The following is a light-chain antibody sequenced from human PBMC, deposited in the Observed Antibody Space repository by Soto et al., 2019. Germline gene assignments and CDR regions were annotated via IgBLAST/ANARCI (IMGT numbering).Light chain of an antibody. V-gene: IGKV3-15*01. J-gene: IGKJ1*01. CDR2: GAS. Sequence: EIVMTQSQATLSVSPGERSTLSCRASQSVSSNLAWYQQKPGQAPRLLIYGASTRATGIPARFSGSGSGAEVTLTISSLQSEDFAVYYCQQYNNWPWTFGQGTKVDI. CDR3: QQYNNWPWT. CDR1: QSVSSN.